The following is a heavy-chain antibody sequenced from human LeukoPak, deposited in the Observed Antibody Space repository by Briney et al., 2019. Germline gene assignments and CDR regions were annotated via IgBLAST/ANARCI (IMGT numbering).Heavy chain of an antibody. CDR3: AKYSGSYYYPPNWDS. J-gene: IGHJ4*02. CDR2: ISGSGGST. Sequence: PGGSLRLSCAVSGFIFSNYAMNWVRQAPGKGLEWVSAISGSGGSTYYADSVKGRFTISRDNSKNMLYLQMNSLRAEDTAVYFCAKYSGSYYYPPNWDSWGQGTLVTVSS. V-gene: IGHV3-23*01. CDR1: GFIFSNYA. D-gene: IGHD1-26*01.